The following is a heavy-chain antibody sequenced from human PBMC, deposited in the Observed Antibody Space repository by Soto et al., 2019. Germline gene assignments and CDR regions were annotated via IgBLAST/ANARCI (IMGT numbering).Heavy chain of an antibody. CDR2: IYYSGST. V-gene: IGHV4-59*08. CDR3: ARSPNYAIVQQHYYFDY. Sequence: SETLSLTCTVSGGSISSYYWSWIRQPPGKGLEWIGYIYYSGSTNYNPSLKSRVTISVDTSKNQFSLKLSSVTAADTAVYYCARSPNYAIVQQHYYFDYWGQGTLVTVSS. D-gene: IGHD2-8*01. J-gene: IGHJ4*02. CDR1: GGSISSYY.